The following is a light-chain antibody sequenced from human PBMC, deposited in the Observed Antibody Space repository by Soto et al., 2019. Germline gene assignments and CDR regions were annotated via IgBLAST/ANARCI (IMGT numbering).Light chain of an antibody. CDR1: SSDVGAYNY. Sequence: QSALTQPASVSGSPGQSITISCTRTSSDVGAYNYVSWYQQHPGKAPKLMIYDVSNRPSGVSNRFSGSKSGNTASLTISGLQAADEADYYCSSYTSSSTLDVVFGGGTQLTV. V-gene: IGLV2-14*03. J-gene: IGLJ2*01. CDR2: DVS. CDR3: SSYTSSSTLDVV.